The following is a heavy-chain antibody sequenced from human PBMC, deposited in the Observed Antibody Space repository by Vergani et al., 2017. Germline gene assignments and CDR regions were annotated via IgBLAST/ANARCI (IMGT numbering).Heavy chain of an antibody. Sequence: EVQLVQSGAEVKKPGESLKISCQISGYSFTNYWIGWVRQMPGKGLEWMGIIHPADSDTRYSPSFQGQVTISVDKSISTAYPQRSSLRASDSAMYYCARLXGRDSSGSKYFDYWGQGTLVTVSS. CDR3: ARLXGRDSSGSKYFDY. V-gene: IGHV5-51*01. J-gene: IGHJ4*02. CDR1: GYSFTNYW. D-gene: IGHD3-22*01. CDR2: IHPADSDT.